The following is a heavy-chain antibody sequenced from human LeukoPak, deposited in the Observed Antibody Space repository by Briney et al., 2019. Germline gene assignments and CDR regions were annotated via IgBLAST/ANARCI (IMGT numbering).Heavy chain of an antibody. CDR3: ARAPATSYDSSGYYYYYYMDV. V-gene: IGHV4-59*01. D-gene: IGHD3-22*01. Sequence: KPSETLSLTCTVSGGSISSYYWSWIRQPPGKGLEWIGYIYYSGSTNYNPSLKSRVTISVDTSKNQFSLKLSSVTAADTAVYYCARAPATSYDSSGYYYYYYMDVWGKGTTVTVSS. CDR2: IYYSGST. CDR1: GGSISSYY. J-gene: IGHJ6*03.